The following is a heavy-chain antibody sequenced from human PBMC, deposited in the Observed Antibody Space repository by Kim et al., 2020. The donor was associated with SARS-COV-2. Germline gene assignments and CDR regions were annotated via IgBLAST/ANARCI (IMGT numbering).Heavy chain of an antibody. V-gene: IGHV3-11*06. CDR3: ARDGGPAGTLYYYGMDV. J-gene: IGHJ6*02. Sequence: VKGRFTISRDNAKNSLYLQMTSLRADDTAVYYCARDGGPAGTLYYYGMDVWGQGTTVTVSS. D-gene: IGHD6-13*01.